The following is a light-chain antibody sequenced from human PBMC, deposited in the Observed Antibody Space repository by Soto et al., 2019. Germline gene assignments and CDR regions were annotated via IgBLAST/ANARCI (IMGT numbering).Light chain of an antibody. V-gene: IGKV3-11*01. J-gene: IGKJ5*01. CDR2: DAS. Sequence: EIVLTQSPATLSLSPGERATLSCRASQSVGSYLAWYQQKPGQAPRLLIYDASNRVTGIPGRFSGSGSGTDFTLTISSLESEDFAVYYCQQRSNWPPITFGQGTRLEIK. CDR1: QSVGSY. CDR3: QQRSNWPPIT.